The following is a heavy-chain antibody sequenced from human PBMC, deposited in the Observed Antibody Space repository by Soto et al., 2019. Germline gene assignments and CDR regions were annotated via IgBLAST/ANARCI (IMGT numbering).Heavy chain of an antibody. Sequence: ASVKVSCKASGYTFTNYYMHWVRQAPGQGLEWMGVLNPSGDSTTYAQKFQGRVTMTRDTSTSTVYMELSSLRSEDTAVYYCAREQVNYYHGMDVWGQGTTVTVSS. CDR3: AREQVNYYHGMDV. V-gene: IGHV1-46*01. CDR2: LNPSGDST. CDR1: GYTFTNYY. J-gene: IGHJ6*02.